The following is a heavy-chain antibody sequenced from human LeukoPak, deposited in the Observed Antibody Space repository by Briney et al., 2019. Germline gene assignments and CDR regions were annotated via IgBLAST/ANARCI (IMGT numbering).Heavy chain of an antibody. Sequence: GGALRLSCAASRFTFSSYAMSWVRQAPGKGVEWVSAISGSGGSTYYADSVKGRFTISRGNSKNTLYLQMNSLRAEDTAVYYCAKANGRYYDFWSGYYDYFDYWGQGTLVTVSS. D-gene: IGHD3-3*01. CDR2: ISGSGGST. V-gene: IGHV3-23*01. CDR1: RFTFSSYA. J-gene: IGHJ4*02. CDR3: AKANGRYYDFWSGYYDYFDY.